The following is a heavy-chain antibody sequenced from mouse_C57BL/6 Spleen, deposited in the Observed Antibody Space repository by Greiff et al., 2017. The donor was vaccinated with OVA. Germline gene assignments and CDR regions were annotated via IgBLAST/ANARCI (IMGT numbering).Heavy chain of an antibody. D-gene: IGHD2-1*01. CDR1: GYTFTSYW. Sequence: QVQLQQPGAELVKPGASVKMSCKASGYTFTSYWITWVKQRPGQGLEWIGDIYPGSGSTNYNEKFKSKATLTVDTSSSTAYMQLSSLTSEDSAVYYGARGENLLYYGNYYYAMDYWGQGTSVTVSS. V-gene: IGHV1-55*01. CDR2: IYPGSGST. J-gene: IGHJ4*01. CDR3: ARGENLLYYGNYYYAMDY.